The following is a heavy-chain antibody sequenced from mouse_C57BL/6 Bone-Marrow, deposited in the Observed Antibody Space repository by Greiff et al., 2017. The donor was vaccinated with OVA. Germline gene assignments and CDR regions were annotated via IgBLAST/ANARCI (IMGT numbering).Heavy chain of an antibody. J-gene: IGHJ2*01. Sequence: QVQLQQPGAELVRPGSSVKLSCKASGYTFTSYWMDWVKQRPGQGLEWIGNIYPSDSETHYNQKFKDKATLTVDKSSSTAYMQLSSLTSEDSAVYYCARYSPYYGNYWGQGTTLTVSS. CDR3: ARYSPYYGNY. CDR2: IYPSDSET. D-gene: IGHD1-2*01. CDR1: GYTFTSYW. V-gene: IGHV1-61*01.